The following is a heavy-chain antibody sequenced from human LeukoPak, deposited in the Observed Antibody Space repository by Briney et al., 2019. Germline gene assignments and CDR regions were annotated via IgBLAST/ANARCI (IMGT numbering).Heavy chain of an antibody. CDR1: GGTFSSYA. D-gene: IGHD1-7*01. J-gene: IGHJ4*02. V-gene: IGHV1-69*13. CDR2: IIPIFGTA. Sequence: GASVKVSCKASGGTFSSYAISWVRQAPGQGLEWMGGIIPIFGTANYAQKFQGRVTITADESTSTAYMELSRLRSDDTAVYYCAGHNWNYHNFDYWGQGTLVTVSS. CDR3: AGHNWNYHNFDY.